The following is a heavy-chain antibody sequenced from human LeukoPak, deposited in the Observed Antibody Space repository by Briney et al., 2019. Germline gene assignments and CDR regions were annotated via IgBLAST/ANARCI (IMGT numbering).Heavy chain of an antibody. Sequence: GESLKISCKGSGYSFTSYWIGWVRQMPGKGLEWMGIIYPVDSDTRYSPSFQGQVTTSADKSISSAYPQWSSLTASDTAMYYCARHLRRGPFDYWGQGTLVTVSS. J-gene: IGHJ4*02. V-gene: IGHV5-51*01. CDR1: GYSFTSYW. CDR2: IYPVDSDT. D-gene: IGHD3-10*01. CDR3: ARHLRRGPFDY.